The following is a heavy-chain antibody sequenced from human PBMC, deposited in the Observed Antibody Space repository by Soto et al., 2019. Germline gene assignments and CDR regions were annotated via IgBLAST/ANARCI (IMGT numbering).Heavy chain of an antibody. CDR2: INHSGST. Sequence: QVQLQQWGAGLLKPSETLSLTCAVYGGSFSGYYWSWIRQPPGKGLEWIGEINHSGSTNYNPSLKSRVTISVDTSKNQFSLKLSSVTAADTAVYYCARPGCSGGSCHDYWGQGTLVTVSS. J-gene: IGHJ4*02. CDR1: GGSFSGYY. CDR3: ARPGCSGGSCHDY. V-gene: IGHV4-34*01. D-gene: IGHD2-15*01.